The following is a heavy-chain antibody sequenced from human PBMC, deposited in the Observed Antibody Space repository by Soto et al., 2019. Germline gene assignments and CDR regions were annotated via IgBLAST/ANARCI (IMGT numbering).Heavy chain of an antibody. CDR3: ARAPPRGIAAPGTWGSGMDV. V-gene: IGHV3-30-3*01. CDR1: GFSFSSYA. D-gene: IGHD6-13*01. Sequence: QVQVVASGGGVVQPGRSLRLSCAASGFSFSSYAMHWVRQAPGKGLEWVAVISYDGSNKYYADSVKGRITISRDSSNNMVYLQMNSLRAEDTAVYYCARAPPRGIAAPGTWGSGMDVWGQGTTITVSS. J-gene: IGHJ6*02. CDR2: ISYDGSNK.